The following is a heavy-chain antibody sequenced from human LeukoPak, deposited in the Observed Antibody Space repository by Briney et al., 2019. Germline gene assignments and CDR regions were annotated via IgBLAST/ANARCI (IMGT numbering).Heavy chain of an antibody. D-gene: IGHD3-10*01. CDR1: GFTVSSNY. J-gene: IGHJ4*02. V-gene: IGHV3-53*01. CDR3: AAAHGSATRFDY. Sequence: GGSLRLSCAASGFTVSSNYMSWVRQAPGKGLEWVSVIYSGGSTYYADSVKSRFTISRDNSKNTLYLQMNSLRAEDTAVYYCAAAHGSATRFDYWGQGTLVTVSS. CDR2: IYSGGST.